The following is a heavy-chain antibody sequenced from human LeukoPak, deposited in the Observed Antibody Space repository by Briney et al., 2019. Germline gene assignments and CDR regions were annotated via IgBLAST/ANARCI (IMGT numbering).Heavy chain of an antibody. CDR2: ITDNGGNT. J-gene: IGHJ4*02. CDR3: ARADYYDSSGYNDY. D-gene: IGHD3-22*01. V-gene: IGHV3-64*04. CDR1: GFTFSSYA. Sequence: GGSLRLSCSASGFTFSSYAMHWVRQAPGKGLEDVSAITDNGGNTYYADSVKGRFTISRDNSKNTLYLQMTSLRAEDTAVYYCARADYYDSSGYNDYWGQGTLVTVSS.